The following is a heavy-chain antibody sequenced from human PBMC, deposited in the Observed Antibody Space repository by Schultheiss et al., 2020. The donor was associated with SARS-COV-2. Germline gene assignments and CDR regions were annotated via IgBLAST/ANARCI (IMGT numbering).Heavy chain of an antibody. V-gene: IGHV3-64*01. Sequence: GGSLRLSCAASGFTFSSYAMHWVRQAPGKGLEYVSAISSNGGSTYYANSVKGRFTISRDDSKNTLYLQMNSLKTEDTAVYYCTTDTGGSFWSGYQNFDYWGQGTLVTVSS. CDR2: ISSNGGST. CDR1: GFTFSSYA. J-gene: IGHJ4*02. D-gene: IGHD3-3*01. CDR3: TTDTGGSFWSGYQNFDY.